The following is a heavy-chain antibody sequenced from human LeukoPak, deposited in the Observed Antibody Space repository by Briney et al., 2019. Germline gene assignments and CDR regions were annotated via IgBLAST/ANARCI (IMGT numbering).Heavy chain of an antibody. CDR3: ARGGSSYNDEHEEFDY. Sequence: ASVKVSCKASGYTFTSYAMHWVRQATGQGLEWMGWMNPNSGYTGYEQKFQGRVTMTRDTSTSTAYMELSSLRSEGTAVYYCARGGSSYNDEHEEFDYWGQGTVVTVSS. CDR1: GYTFTSYA. D-gene: IGHD3-22*01. CDR2: MNPNSGYT. V-gene: IGHV1-8*02. J-gene: IGHJ4*02.